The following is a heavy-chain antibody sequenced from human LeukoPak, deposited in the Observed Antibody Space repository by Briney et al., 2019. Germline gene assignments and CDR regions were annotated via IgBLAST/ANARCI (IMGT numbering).Heavy chain of an antibody. CDR3: ARAKVPAAPEYYYYMDG. J-gene: IGHJ6*03. V-gene: IGHV4-59*01. Sequence: SETLSLTCTVSGGSISSYYWSWIRQPPGKGLEWIGYMYYSGITNYNPSLKSRVTISVDTSKNQISLNLRSVTAADTAVYYCARAKVPAAPEYYYYMDGWGKGTTVTVSS. CDR1: GGSISSYY. D-gene: IGHD2-2*01. CDR2: MYYSGIT.